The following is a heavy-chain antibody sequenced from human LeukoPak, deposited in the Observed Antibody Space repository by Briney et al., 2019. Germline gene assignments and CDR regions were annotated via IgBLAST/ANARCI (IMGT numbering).Heavy chain of an antibody. CDR3: ARGLGPGPYFDY. CDR1: GLIVSSNY. CDR2: FYSGGST. J-gene: IGHJ4*02. V-gene: IGHV3-66*01. Sequence: PGGSLRLSCAASGLIVSSNYMSWVRQAPGKGLEWVSVFYSGGSTYYADSVKGRFIISRDTSRNTLDLQMTSLRAEDTAVYYCARGLGPGPYFDYWGQGTLVTVSS. D-gene: IGHD1-14*01.